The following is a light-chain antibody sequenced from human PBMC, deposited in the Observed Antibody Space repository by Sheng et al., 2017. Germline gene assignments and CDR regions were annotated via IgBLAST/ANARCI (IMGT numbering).Light chain of an antibody. Sequence: EIVLTQSPATLSLSAGERAVLSCKASQSLSTSLAWFQHKPGQAPRLLIYDVSNRAPDIPDRFRGRGSGTDFTLAISSLETEDFALYYCQQAGAFGGGTRVEI. V-gene: IGKV3-11*01. J-gene: IGKJ4*01. CDR2: DVS. CDR3: QQAGA. CDR1: QSLSTS.